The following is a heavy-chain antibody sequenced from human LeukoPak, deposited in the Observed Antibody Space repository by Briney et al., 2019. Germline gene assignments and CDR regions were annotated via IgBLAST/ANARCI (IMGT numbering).Heavy chain of an antibody. CDR1: GFTLSTNA. V-gene: IGHV3-23*01. CDR3: AKDVGKWESLHFFDY. J-gene: IGHJ4*02. Sequence: GGSLGLSCLTSGFTLSTNAMSWVRQAPGKGLEWISGISGSGASTYYADSVKGRFTISRDDSRNTLYLQMNSLRGDDTAVYYCAKDVGKWESLHFFDYWGQGTLVTVSS. D-gene: IGHD1-26*01. CDR2: ISGSGAST.